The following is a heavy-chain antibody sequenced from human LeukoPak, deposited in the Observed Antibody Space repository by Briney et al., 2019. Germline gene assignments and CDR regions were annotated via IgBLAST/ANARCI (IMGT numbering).Heavy chain of an antibody. D-gene: IGHD1-26*01. J-gene: IGHJ3*02. V-gene: IGHV1-2*02. CDR1: GYTFTGYY. CDR3: ARDRGSYFSGAFDI. Sequence: ASVKVSCKASGYTFTGYYMHWVRQAPGQGLEWMGWINPNSGGTNYAQKFQGRVTMTRDMSISTAYMELSRLRSDDTAVYYCARDRGSYFSGAFDIWGQGTMVTVSS. CDR2: INPNSGGT.